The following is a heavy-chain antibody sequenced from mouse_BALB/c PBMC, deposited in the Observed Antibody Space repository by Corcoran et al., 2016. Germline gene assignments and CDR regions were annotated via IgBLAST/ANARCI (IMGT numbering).Heavy chain of an antibody. D-gene: IGHD1-1*01. Sequence: QIQLVQSGPELKKPGETVKISCKASGYTFTNYGMNWVKQAPGKGLKWMGWINTYTGEPTYADDFKGRFAFSLETSASTAYLQINNLKNEDMATYFCAPYYYGSSSYYFDYWGQGTTLTVSS. CDR1: GYTFTNYG. V-gene: IGHV9-1*02. CDR3: APYYYGSSSYYFDY. CDR2: INTYTGEP. J-gene: IGHJ2*01.